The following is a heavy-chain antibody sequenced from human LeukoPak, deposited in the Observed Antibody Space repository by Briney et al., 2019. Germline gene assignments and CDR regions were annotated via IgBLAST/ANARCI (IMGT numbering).Heavy chain of an antibody. CDR1: GFTFSSYA. Sequence: GGSLRLSCAASGFTFSSYAMSWVRQAPGKGLEWVSAISGSGGSTYYADSVKGRFTISRDNSKNTLYLQMNSLRAEDTAVYYCAKVRIEAYCSSTSCYFGYWGQGTLVTVSS. CDR2: ISGSGGST. V-gene: IGHV3-23*01. CDR3: AKVRIEAYCSSTSCYFGY. J-gene: IGHJ4*02. D-gene: IGHD2-2*01.